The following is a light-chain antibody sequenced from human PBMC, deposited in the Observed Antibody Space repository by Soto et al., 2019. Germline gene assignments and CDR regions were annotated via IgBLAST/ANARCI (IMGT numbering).Light chain of an antibody. J-gene: IGLJ1*01. CDR1: SSDVGGYDY. V-gene: IGLV2-14*01. CDR2: DVS. CDR3: SSYTSSGPSFV. Sequence: QSVLTQPASVSGSPGQSITISCTGTSSDVGGYDYVSWYQQHPGKAPKLMIYDVSNRPSVVSNRFSGSKSGNTASLTISGLQAEDEADYYCSSYTSSGPSFVFGTGTKLTVL.